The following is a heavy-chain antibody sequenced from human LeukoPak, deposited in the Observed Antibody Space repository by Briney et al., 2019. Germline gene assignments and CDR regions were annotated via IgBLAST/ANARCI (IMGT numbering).Heavy chain of an antibody. J-gene: IGHJ3*02. D-gene: IGHD3-22*01. CDR2: INHSGST. Sequence: SETLSLTCAVSGGSFSGYYWSWIRQPPGKGLEWIGEINHSGSTNYNPSLKSRVTISVGTSKNQFSLKLSSSPTADTTVDYCSSGGITMIFDTWGQGTMVTVSS. CDR3: SSGGITMIFDT. V-gene: IGHV4-34*01. CDR1: GGSFSGYY.